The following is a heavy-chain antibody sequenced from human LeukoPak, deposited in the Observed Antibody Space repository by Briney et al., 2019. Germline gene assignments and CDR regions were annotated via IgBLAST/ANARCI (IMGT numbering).Heavy chain of an antibody. Sequence: PSETLSLTCAFSGGSFSGYSWSWIRQTPGQGLEWIGETNLRGSANYNPSLKSRVTISVDASKSQFSLKLSSVTAADTAVYYCARVSRWFLAVAGYADFWGQGTQVTVSS. CDR2: TNLRGSA. V-gene: IGHV4-34*01. CDR1: GGSFSGYS. D-gene: IGHD6-19*01. CDR3: ARVSRWFLAVAGYADF. J-gene: IGHJ4*02.